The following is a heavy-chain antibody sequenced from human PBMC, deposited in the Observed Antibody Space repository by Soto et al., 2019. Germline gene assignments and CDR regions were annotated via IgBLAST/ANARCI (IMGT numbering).Heavy chain of an antibody. Sequence: SETLSLTCAVYGGSFSGYYWSWIRQPPGKGLEWIGEINHSGSTNYNPSLKSRVTISVDTSKNQFSLKLSSVTAADTAVYYCARDYGGATRTTDYWGQGTLVTVSS. D-gene: IGHD1-26*01. J-gene: IGHJ4*02. CDR2: INHSGST. CDR3: ARDYGGATRTTDY. CDR1: GGSFSGYY. V-gene: IGHV4-34*01.